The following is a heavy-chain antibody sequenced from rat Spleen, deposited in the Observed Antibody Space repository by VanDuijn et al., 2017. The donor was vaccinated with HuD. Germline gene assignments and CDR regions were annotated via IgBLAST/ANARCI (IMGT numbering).Heavy chain of an antibody. D-gene: IGHD1-7*01. V-gene: IGHV5-31*01. J-gene: IGHJ2*01. CDR3: TREGVYYGSSSGFDY. CDR1: GFTFSDYY. CDR2: ITNTGDSA. Sequence: EVQLVESDGGLVQPGRSLKLSCAASGFTFSDYYIAWVRQAPGRGLEWVASITNTGDSAYYPDSVQGRFTISRDNAKSTLYLQMNSLRSEDTATYYCTREGVYYGSSSGFDYWGQGVMVTVSS.